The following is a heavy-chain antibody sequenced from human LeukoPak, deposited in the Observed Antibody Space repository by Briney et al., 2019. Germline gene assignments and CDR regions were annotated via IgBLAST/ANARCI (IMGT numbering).Heavy chain of an antibody. CDR2: IDPAGTDT. V-gene: IGHV3-7*01. Sequence: PGGSLRHSCAASGFSFNSYWMTWVRQPPGRGLERVANIDPAGTDTYYVDPVKGRFTISRDNATNLVYLQMNTLRAEDTAVYSCGKFGYVAGIDLWGQGTLVTVSS. D-gene: IGHD6-19*01. CDR1: GFSFNSYW. CDR3: GKFGYVAGIDL. J-gene: IGHJ4*02.